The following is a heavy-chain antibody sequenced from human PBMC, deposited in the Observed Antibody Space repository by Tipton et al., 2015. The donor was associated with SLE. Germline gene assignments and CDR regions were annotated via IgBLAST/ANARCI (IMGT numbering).Heavy chain of an antibody. CDR2: SISHSGST. CDR3: ARRNYDVLTGYYDAFDI. Sequence: TLSLTCAVSGGSFGGAYWTWIRQPPGKGLEWIGESISHSGSTNYNPSLESRVTISVDKSKNHFSMHLTSVTATDTAVYYCARRNYDVLTGYYDAFDIWGQGTRVTVSS. CDR1: GGSFGGAY. J-gene: IGHJ3*02. D-gene: IGHD3-9*01. V-gene: IGHV4-34*01.